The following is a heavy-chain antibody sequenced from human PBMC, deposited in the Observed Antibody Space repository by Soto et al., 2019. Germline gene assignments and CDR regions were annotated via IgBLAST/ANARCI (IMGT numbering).Heavy chain of an antibody. J-gene: IGHJ3*02. CDR2: INRDGRKK. V-gene: IGHV3-7*05. D-gene: IGHD6-13*01. CDR1: GSTLISNW. CDR3: ARDVSPGSSSLYLDAFDI. Sequence: EVQLEESGGDLVQPGGSLRPSCPASGSTLISNWMTWVRQAPGKGLGWVANINRDGRKKSFLNSVRGRFTIPRDNVRNSLYLQMDSLRADDTALYYCARDVSPGSSSLYLDAFDIWGQGTMVTVSS.